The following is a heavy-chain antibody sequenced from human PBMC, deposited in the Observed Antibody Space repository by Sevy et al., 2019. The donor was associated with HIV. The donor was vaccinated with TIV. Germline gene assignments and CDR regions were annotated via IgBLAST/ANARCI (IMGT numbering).Heavy chain of an antibody. CDR1: GYTFTSYD. CDR3: ARVYYDSSGYYSKYYDYYGMDV. CDR2: MNPNSGNT. Sequence: ASVKVSCKASGYTFTSYDSNWVRQATGQGLEWMGWMNPNSGNTGYAQKFQGRVTMTRNTSISTAYMGLSSLRSEDTAVYYCARVYYDSSGYYSKYYDYYGMDVWGQGTTVTVSS. V-gene: IGHV1-8*01. J-gene: IGHJ6*02. D-gene: IGHD3-22*01.